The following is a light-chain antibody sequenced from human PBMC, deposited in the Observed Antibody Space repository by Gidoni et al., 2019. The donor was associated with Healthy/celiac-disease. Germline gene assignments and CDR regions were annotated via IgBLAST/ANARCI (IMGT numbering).Light chain of an antibody. V-gene: IGKV3D-20*01. CDR3: QQYGSSPGT. Sequence: ESVLTQSPATLSLSPGERATLSCGASRSVSSSYLAWYQQKPGLAPRLLIYDASSRATGIPDRFSGSGSGTDFTLTISRLEPEDFAVYYCQQYGSSPGTFGQGTRLEIK. CDR1: RSVSSSY. CDR2: DAS. J-gene: IGKJ5*01.